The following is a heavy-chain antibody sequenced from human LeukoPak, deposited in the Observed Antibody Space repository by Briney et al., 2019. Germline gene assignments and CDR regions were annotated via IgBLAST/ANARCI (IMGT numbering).Heavy chain of an antibody. Sequence: ASVKVSCKASGYTFTSYGISWVRQAPGQGLEWMGWISGYNGNTNYAQKVQGRVTMTTDTSTSTAYMELRSLRSGDTAFYYCARVRYCSSTSCYGAFDIWGQGTMVTVSS. D-gene: IGHD2-2*01. CDR2: ISGYNGNT. V-gene: IGHV1-18*01. CDR1: GYTFTSYG. CDR3: ARVRYCSSTSCYGAFDI. J-gene: IGHJ3*02.